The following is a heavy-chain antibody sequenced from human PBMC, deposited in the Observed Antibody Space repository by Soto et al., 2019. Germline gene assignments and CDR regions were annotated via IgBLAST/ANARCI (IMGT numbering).Heavy chain of an antibody. Sequence: SETLSLTCTVSGGSISSSSYYWGWIRQPPGKGLEWIGSIYYSGSTYYNPSLKSRVTISVDTSKNQFSLKLSSVTAADTAVYYCARSYYDYVWGSYRRNWFDPWGQGTLVTV. CDR3: ARSYYDYVWGSYRRNWFDP. D-gene: IGHD3-16*02. CDR1: GGSISSSSYY. V-gene: IGHV4-39*01. CDR2: IYYSGST. J-gene: IGHJ5*02.